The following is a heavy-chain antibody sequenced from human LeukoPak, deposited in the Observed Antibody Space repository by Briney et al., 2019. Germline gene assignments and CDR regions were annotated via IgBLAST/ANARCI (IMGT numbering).Heavy chain of an antibody. V-gene: IGHV3-30*03. D-gene: IGHD6-19*01. J-gene: IGHJ4*02. CDR3: ARDPKLYGSGWLY. Sequence: GGSLRLSCAASGFTFSSYGMHWVRQAPGKGLEWVAVISYDGSNKYYADSVKGRFTISRDNSKNTLYLQMNSLRAEDTAVYYCARDPKLYGSGWLYWGQGTLVTVSS. CDR2: ISYDGSNK. CDR1: GFTFSSYG.